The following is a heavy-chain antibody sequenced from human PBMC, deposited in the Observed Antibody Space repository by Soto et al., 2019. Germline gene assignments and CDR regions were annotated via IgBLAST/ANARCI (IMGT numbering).Heavy chain of an antibody. Sequence: QVTLKESGPVLVKPTETLTLTCTVSGISLSNARMGVSWIRQPPGKALEWLTHIFSNDEKSYSTSLKSRLTISKDTSKSQVVLTMTNMDPVDTAPYYCARLSYSSSWYGNWFDPWGQRTLVTVSS. CDR1: GISLSNARMG. CDR3: ARLSYSSSWYGNWFDP. CDR2: IFSNDEK. J-gene: IGHJ5*02. V-gene: IGHV2-26*01. D-gene: IGHD6-13*01.